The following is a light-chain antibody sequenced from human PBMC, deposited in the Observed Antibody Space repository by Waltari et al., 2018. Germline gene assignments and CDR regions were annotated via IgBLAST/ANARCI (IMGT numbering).Light chain of an antibody. J-gene: IGKJ1*01. CDR2: GAS. V-gene: IGKV3-20*01. Sequence: EIVLTQSPGTLSLSLGERATGSWRTSQSVSRALAWYQQKPGQAPRLLIYGASTRATGIPDRFSGSGSGTDFSLTISRLEPDDFAIYYCQHYLRLPVTFGQGTTVEI. CDR3: QHYLRLPVT. CDR1: QSVSRA.